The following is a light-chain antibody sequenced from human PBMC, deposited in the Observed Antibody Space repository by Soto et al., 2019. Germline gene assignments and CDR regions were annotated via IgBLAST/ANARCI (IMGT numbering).Light chain of an antibody. CDR3: QQYGTSPIT. Sequence: IVLTQSPGTLSLSPGERTTLSCRASQSISRYLAWYQQKPGQGPRLLIYGASSRATGTPDRFSGSGSGTDFTLTINRLEPEDFAMYSCQQYGTSPITFGQGTRLEIK. CDR1: QSISRY. CDR2: GAS. V-gene: IGKV3-20*01. J-gene: IGKJ5*01.